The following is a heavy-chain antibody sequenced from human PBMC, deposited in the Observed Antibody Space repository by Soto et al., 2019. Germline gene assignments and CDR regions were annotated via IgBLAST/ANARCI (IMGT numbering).Heavy chain of an antibody. CDR2: ITKSSKTI. J-gene: IGHJ6*02. CDR1: GFTFSTYS. CDR3: TRDHGYGYGMDV. Sequence: EVQLVESGGGLVQPGVSLRLYCAASGFTFSTYSMNWFRQAPGKGLEWISYITKSSKTIYYADSVKGRFTISRDNAKNSLYLQMNSLRAEDTAVYYCTRDHGYGYGMDVWGQGTTVTVSS. D-gene: IGHD5-12*01. V-gene: IGHV3-48*01.